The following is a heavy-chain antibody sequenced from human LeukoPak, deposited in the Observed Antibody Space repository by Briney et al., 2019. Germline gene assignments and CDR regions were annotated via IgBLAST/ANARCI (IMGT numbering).Heavy chain of an antibody. CDR3: ARQIASAGTAGFDF. V-gene: IGHV4-4*07. J-gene: IGHJ4*02. Sequence: SETLSLTCTVSGGSISSCYWSWIRQPAGKGLEWIGRIYSTGSTNYNPSLKSRVTMSVDTSKNQFSLRLRSVTAADTAVYYCARQIASAGTAGFDFWGQGALVTVSP. D-gene: IGHD6-13*01. CDR1: GGSISSCY. CDR2: IYSTGST.